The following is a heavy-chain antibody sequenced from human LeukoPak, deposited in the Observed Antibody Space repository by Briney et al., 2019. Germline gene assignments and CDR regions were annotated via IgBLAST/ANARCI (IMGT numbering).Heavy chain of an antibody. V-gene: IGHV1-46*01. Sequence: ASVKVSCKASGYTFTSYYMHWVRQAPGQGLEWMGIINPSGGSTSYAQKFQGRVTMTRDTSTSTVYMELSSLRSEDTAVYYCASGIMFTFGGVHPFDYWGQGTLVTVSS. CDR2: INPSGGST. CDR1: GYTFTSYY. CDR3: ASGIMFTFGGVHPFDY. J-gene: IGHJ4*02. D-gene: IGHD3-16*01.